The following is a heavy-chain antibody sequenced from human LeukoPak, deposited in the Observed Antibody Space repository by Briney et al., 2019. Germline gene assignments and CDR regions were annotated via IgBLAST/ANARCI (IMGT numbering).Heavy chain of an antibody. CDR1: GFPFSNPW. Sequence: GGSLRLPCAASGFPFSNPWMSWVRQAPGKGLEWVANIKQDVSEKYYVDSVKGRFTISRDNARNSLYLQMNSLRAEDTAVYYCARFRSGGTFIASLYYYYYYMDDWGKGTTVTVSS. J-gene: IGHJ6*03. CDR2: IKQDVSEK. V-gene: IGHV3-7*01. CDR3: ARFRSGGTFIASLYYYYYYMDD. D-gene: IGHD2-15*01.